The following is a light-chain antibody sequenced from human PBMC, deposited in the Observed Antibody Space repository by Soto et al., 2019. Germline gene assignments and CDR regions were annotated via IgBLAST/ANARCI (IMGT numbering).Light chain of an antibody. J-gene: IGKJ1*01. Sequence: DIQMTQSPSTLSAAVEDRVTITCRASQSLNNWLAWYQQKPGNAPKLLIYRVSSLETGVPSWFSGSGSGTEFTLTISSLQPDDFATYYCQRYNSYSWTFGQGTKVEIK. CDR2: RVS. CDR1: QSLNNW. V-gene: IGKV1-5*03. CDR3: QRYNSYSWT.